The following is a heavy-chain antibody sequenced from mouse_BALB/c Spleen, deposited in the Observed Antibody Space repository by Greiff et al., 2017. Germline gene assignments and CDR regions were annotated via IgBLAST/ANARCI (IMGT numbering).Heavy chain of an antibody. V-gene: IGHV14-3*02. CDR1: GFNIKDTY. J-gene: IGHJ2*01. CDR2: IDPANGNT. CDR3: ARDWDWNFDY. Sequence: EVQLQESGAELVKPGASVKLSCTASGFNIKDTYMHWVKQRPEQGLEWIGRIDPANGNTKYDPKFQGKATITADTSSNTAYLQLSSLTSEDTAVYYCARDWDWNFDYWGQGTTLTVSS. D-gene: IGHD4-1*01.